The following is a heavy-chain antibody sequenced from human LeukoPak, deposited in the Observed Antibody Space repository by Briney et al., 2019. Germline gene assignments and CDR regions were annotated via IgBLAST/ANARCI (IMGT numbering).Heavy chain of an antibody. V-gene: IGHV1-2*02. CDR1: GYTFTGYY. J-gene: IGHJ6*03. CDR3: ARNFDSSGPDYYYYMDV. D-gene: IGHD3-22*01. Sequence: ASVKVSCKASGYTFTGYYMHWVRQAPGQGLEWMGWINPNSGGTNYAQKFQGRVTMTTDTSTSTAYMELRSLRSDDTAVYYCARNFDSSGPDYYYYMDVWGKGTAVTVSS. CDR2: INPNSGGT.